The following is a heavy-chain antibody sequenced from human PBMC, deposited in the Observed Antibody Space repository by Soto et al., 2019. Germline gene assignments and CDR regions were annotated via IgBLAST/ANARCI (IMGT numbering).Heavy chain of an antibody. CDR3: ARTVVVPAAILSNHYPTPRLRNAFDI. CDR1: GGSFSGYY. D-gene: IGHD2-2*01. CDR2: INHSGST. Sequence: QVQLQQWGAGLLKPSETLSLTCAVYGGSFSGYYWSWIRQPPGKGLEWIGEINHSGSTNYNPSIKSRVTISVDTSKNQFSLKLSSVTAADTAVYYCARTVVVPAAILSNHYPTPRLRNAFDIWGQGTMVTVSS. V-gene: IGHV4-34*01. J-gene: IGHJ3*02.